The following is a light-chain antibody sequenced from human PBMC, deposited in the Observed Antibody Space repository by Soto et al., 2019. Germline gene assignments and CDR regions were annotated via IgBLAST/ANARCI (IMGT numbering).Light chain of an antibody. CDR3: GSYVGSKSFV. J-gene: IGLJ3*02. CDR2: DVS. CDR1: SSYVGGYNY. V-gene: IGLV2-11*01. Sequence: QLVLTQPRSVSGSPGQSVTISCTGTSSYVGGYNYVSWYQQHPGKAPKLMIYDVSKRPSGVPDRFSGSKSGTTASLTISGLQAEDEADYYCGSYVGSKSFVFGGGTKLTVL.